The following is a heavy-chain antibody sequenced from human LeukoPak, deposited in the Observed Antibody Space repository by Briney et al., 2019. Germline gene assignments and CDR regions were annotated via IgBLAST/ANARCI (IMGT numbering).Heavy chain of an antibody. D-gene: IGHD3-10*01. CDR2: ISSSSSYI. V-gene: IGHV3-21*01. CDR3: ARDRGYYGSGRCDAFDI. CDR1: GFTFSSYS. Sequence: PGGSLRLSCAASGFTFSSYSMNWVRQAPGKGLEWVSSISSSSSYIYYADSVKGRFTISRDNAKNSLYLQMNSLRAEDTAVYYCARDRGYYGSGRCDAFDIWGQGTMVTVSS. J-gene: IGHJ3*02.